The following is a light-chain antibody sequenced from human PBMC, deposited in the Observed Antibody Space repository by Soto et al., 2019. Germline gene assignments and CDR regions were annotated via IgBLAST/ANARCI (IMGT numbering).Light chain of an antibody. Sequence: QAVVTQPPSVSGAPGQRVTISCTGSTSNIGAGYDVHWYQQLPGTAPKLLIYGNSNRPSGVPDRFSGSKSGTSASLAITGLQAEDEADYYCQSYDNSLSGDVFGTGTKVTVL. CDR2: GNS. V-gene: IGLV1-40*01. CDR1: TSNIGAGYD. J-gene: IGLJ1*01. CDR3: QSYDNSLSGDV.